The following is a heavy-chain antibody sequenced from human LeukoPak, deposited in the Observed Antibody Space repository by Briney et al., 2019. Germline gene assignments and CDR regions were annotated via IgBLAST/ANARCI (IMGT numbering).Heavy chain of an antibody. CDR2: IIPIFGTA. CDR1: GGTFSSYA. D-gene: IGHD3-3*01. V-gene: IGHV1-69*05. J-gene: IGHJ3*02. Sequence: SVKVSCKASGGTFSSYAIGWVRQAPGQGLEWMGGIIPIFGTANYAQKFQGRVTITTDESTSTAYMELSSLRSEDTAVYYCASKRITIFGVVIVSYDAFDIWGQGTMVTVSS. CDR3: ASKRITIFGVVIVSYDAFDI.